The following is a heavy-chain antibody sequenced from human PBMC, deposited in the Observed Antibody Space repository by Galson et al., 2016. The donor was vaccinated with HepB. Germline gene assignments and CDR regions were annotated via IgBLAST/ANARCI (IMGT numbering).Heavy chain of an antibody. CDR2: IYYNGST. CDR1: GGSTSSGDYS. J-gene: IGHJ4*02. D-gene: IGHD3-16*01. CDR3: ARGSAFGGVDN. V-gene: IGHV4-30-4*01. Sequence: TLSSPCPVTGGSTSSGDYSWIWIRPPTGKALEWIGYIYYNGSTYHSPSLKSRVTISVDPSKNQFSLKLTSVTAADTAVYYCARGSAFGGVDNWGQGTLVTVSS.